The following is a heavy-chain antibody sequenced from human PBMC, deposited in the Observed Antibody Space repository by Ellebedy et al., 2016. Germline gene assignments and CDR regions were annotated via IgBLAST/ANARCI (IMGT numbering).Heavy chain of an antibody. D-gene: IGHD3-10*01. CDR1: GGSVSSGSYY. J-gene: IGHJ5*02. CDR2: IYYSGST. V-gene: IGHV4-61*01. Sequence: GSLRLXXTVSGGSVSSGSYYWSWIRQPPGKGLEWIGYIYYSGSTNYNPSLKSRVTISVDTSKNQFSLKLSSVTAADTAVYYCARGSEGITMVRGVIKEVLGWFDPWGQGTLVTVSS. CDR3: ARGSEGITMVRGVIKEVLGWFDP.